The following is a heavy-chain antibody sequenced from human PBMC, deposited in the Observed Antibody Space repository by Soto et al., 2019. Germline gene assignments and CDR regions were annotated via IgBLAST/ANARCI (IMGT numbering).Heavy chain of an antibody. Sequence: QLQLQESGSGLVKPSQTLSLTCAVSGGSISSGGYSWSWIRQPPGKGLEWIGYIYHSGSTYYNPSLKSRVTISVDRSKNQFSLKLSSVTAADTAVYYCARAIGWFGELLGGYYFDYWGQGTLGTVSS. CDR3: ARAIGWFGELLGGYYFDY. CDR2: IYHSGST. D-gene: IGHD3-10*01. V-gene: IGHV4-30-2*01. CDR1: GGSISSGGYS. J-gene: IGHJ4*02.